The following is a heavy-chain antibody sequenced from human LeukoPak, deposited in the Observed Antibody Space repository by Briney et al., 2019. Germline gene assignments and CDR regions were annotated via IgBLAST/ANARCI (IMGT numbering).Heavy chain of an antibody. Sequence: PGGSLRLSCAASGFTFSSYSMNWVRQAPGKGLEWVSYISSSSSTIYYADSVKGRFTISRDNAKNSLYLQMNSLRAEDTAVYYCARPCGGDCYVDAFDIWGQGTMVTVSS. CDR3: ARPCGGDCYVDAFDI. J-gene: IGHJ3*02. CDR1: GFTFSSYS. V-gene: IGHV3-48*04. D-gene: IGHD2-21*02. CDR2: ISSSSSTI.